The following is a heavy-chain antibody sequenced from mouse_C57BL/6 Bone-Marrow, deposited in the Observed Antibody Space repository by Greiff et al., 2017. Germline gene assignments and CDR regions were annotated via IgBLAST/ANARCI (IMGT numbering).Heavy chain of an antibody. J-gene: IGHJ1*03. V-gene: IGHV6-3*01. CDR2: ISSKSDNYAT. Sequence: DVQLQESGGGLVQPGGSMKLSCVASGFTFSNYWMNWVRQSPGKGLEWVAQISSKSDNYATHYAVSVKGRLTITMDDSKNSDYLQMNNLRAEDTEIDYCNYYYGSSLYWYFDVWGTGTTVTVSS. CDR1: GFTFSNYW. D-gene: IGHD1-1*01. CDR3: NYYYGSSLYWYFDV.